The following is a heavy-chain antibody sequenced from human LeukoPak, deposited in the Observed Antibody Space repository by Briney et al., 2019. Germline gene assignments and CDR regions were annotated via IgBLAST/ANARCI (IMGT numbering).Heavy chain of an antibody. J-gene: IGHJ6*03. CDR3: ASEVFDIFTGYYMDV. Sequence: PGGSLRLSCAASGFTFSSYSMNWVRQAPGKGLEWVSSISSSSSYIYYADSVKGRFTISRDNAKNSLYLQMNSLRAEDTAVYDCASEVFDIFTGYYMDVWGKGTTVTVSS. D-gene: IGHD3-9*01. V-gene: IGHV3-21*01. CDR1: GFTFSSYS. CDR2: ISSSSSYI.